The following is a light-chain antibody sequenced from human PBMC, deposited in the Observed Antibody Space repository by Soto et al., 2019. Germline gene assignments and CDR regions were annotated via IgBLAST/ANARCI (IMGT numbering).Light chain of an antibody. CDR1: QSVSSN. CDR3: QQYSSSPIT. V-gene: IGKV3-15*01. J-gene: IGKJ1*01. Sequence: EIVMTQSPATLSVSPGERATLSCRASQSVSSNLAWYQQKPGQAPRLLVYGASTRATGIPARFSGGGSGTDFSLTISRLDPEDFAVYYCQQYSSSPITFGQGTKVDIK. CDR2: GAS.